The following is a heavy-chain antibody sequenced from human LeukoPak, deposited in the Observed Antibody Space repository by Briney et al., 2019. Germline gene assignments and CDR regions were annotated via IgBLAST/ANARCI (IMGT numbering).Heavy chain of an antibody. CDR2: ITPIFGTA. Sequence: SVKVSCKASGGTFSSYTISWVRQAPGQGLEWMGGITPIFGTANYAQKFQGRVTITADESTSTAYMELSSLRSEDTAVYYCARGGYCSGGSCGVIYYYMDVWGKGTTVTVSS. V-gene: IGHV1-69*13. D-gene: IGHD2-15*01. J-gene: IGHJ6*03. CDR1: GGTFSSYT. CDR3: ARGGYCSGGSCGVIYYYMDV.